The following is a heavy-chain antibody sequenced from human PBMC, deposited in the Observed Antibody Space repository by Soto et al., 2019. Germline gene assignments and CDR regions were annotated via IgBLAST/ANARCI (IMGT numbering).Heavy chain of an antibody. D-gene: IGHD3-10*01. Sequence: EVQLVESGGGLVQPGRSLRLSCAASGFTFDDYVMHWVRQAPGKGLEWVSGISWNSGSIGYADSVKGRFTISRDNAKNSLYLQMNSLRAEDTALYYCAKDAVMVRGVNGMDVWGQGTTVTVSS. J-gene: IGHJ6*02. CDR1: GFTFDDYV. V-gene: IGHV3-9*01. CDR2: ISWNSGSI. CDR3: AKDAVMVRGVNGMDV.